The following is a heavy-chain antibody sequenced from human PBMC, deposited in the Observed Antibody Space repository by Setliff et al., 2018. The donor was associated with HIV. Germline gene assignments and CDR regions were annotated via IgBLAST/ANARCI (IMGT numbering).Heavy chain of an antibody. D-gene: IGHD3-16*01. V-gene: IGHV4-39*01. J-gene: IGHJ4*02. CDR1: GGSISSSSNY. CDR2: IYYSGST. CDR3: ARTPSRGGFDY. Sequence: SETLSLTCTVSGGSISSSSNYWGWIRQPPGKGLEWIGNIYYSGSTYYNPSLKSRVTISVDMSKNQFSLRLTSVTAADTAMYYCARTPSRGGFDYWGQGTLVTVSS.